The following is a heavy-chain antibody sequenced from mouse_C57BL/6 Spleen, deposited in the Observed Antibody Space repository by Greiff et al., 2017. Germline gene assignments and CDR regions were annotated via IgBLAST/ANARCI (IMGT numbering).Heavy chain of an antibody. CDR2: ISYSGST. CDR3: ARDRAYDYDEAWFAY. J-gene: IGHJ3*01. CDR1: GYSITSGYD. D-gene: IGHD2-4*01. Sequence: VQLQQSGPGMVKPSQSLSLTCTVTGYSITSGYDWHWIRHFPGNKLEWMGYISYSGSTNYNPSLKSRISITHDTSKNHFFLKLNSVTTEDTATYYCARDRAYDYDEAWFAYWGQGTLVTVSA. V-gene: IGHV3-1*01.